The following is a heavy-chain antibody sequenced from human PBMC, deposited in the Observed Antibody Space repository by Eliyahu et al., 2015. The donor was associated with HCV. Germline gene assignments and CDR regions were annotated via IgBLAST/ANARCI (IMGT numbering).Heavy chain of an antibody. CDR3: ARGVAAKGGFDI. D-gene: IGHD6-19*01. CDR2: TYYRSKWYN. CDR1: GDSVXSNSAA. V-gene: IGHV6-1*01. J-gene: IGHJ3*02. Sequence: QVQLQQSGPGLVKPSQTLSLTCAISGDSVXSNSAAWNWVRLSPSRGLEYLGRTYYRSKWYNDYAVSVKSRVTINPDTSKNQFSLQLNSVTPEDTAVYYCARGVAAKGGFDIWGQGTMVTVSS.